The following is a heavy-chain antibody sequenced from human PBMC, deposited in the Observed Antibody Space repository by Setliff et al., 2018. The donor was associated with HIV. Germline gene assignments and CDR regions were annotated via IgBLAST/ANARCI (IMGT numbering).Heavy chain of an antibody. V-gene: IGHV3-21*01. CDR2: ISSRSSYI. CDR3: VKRDRGYNYYYYYYMDV. J-gene: IGHJ6*03. CDR1: GFTFSSYS. Sequence: GSLRLSCAASGFTFSSYSMNWVRQAPGKGLEWVSSISSRSSYIYYADSVKGRFTISRENSKNTLYLQMSILRAEDTAVYYCVKRDRGYNYYYYYYMDVWGKGTTVTVSS. D-gene: IGHD6-25*01.